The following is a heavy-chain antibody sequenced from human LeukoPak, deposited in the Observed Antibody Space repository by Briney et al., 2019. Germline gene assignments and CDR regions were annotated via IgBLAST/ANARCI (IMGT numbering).Heavy chain of an antibody. CDR1: GGSISSYY. J-gene: IGHJ5*01. CDR3: ARSRWFDS. V-gene: IGHV4-59*01. CDR2: IYYSGST. Sequence: TETLSLTCTVSGGSISSYYWSWIRQPPGKGLEWIGYIYYSGSTNYNPSLKSRVTISVDTSKNQFSLKLSSVTAADTAVYYCARSRWFDSWGQGTLVTVSS.